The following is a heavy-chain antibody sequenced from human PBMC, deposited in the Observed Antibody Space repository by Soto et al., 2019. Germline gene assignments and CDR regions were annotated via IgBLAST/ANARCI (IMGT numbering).Heavy chain of an antibody. CDR2: IVVGSGNT. CDR1: GFTFTSSA. V-gene: IGHV1-58*01. Sequence: SVKVSCKASGFTFTSSAVQWVRQARGQRLEWIGWIVVGSGNTNYAQRFQERVTITRDMSTSTAYMELSSLRSEDTAVYYCAADAPAGSSGYYLQFDYWGQGTLVTVSS. CDR3: AADAPAGSSGYYLQFDY. D-gene: IGHD3-22*01. J-gene: IGHJ4*02.